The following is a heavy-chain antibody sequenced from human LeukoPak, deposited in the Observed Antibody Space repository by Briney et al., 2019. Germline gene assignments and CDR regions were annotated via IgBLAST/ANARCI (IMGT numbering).Heavy chain of an antibody. CDR2: INHSGST. D-gene: IGHD3-22*01. CDR3: ARGRYYYDSSGYYYGDYYYYGMDV. V-gene: IGHV4-34*01. Sequence: PSETLSLTCAVYGGSFSGYYWSWIRQPPGKGLEWIGEINHSGSTNYNPSLKSRVTISVDTSKNQFSLKLSSVTAADTAVYYCARGRYYYDSSGYYYGDYYYYGMDVWGQGTTVTVSS. J-gene: IGHJ6*02. CDR1: GGSFSGYY.